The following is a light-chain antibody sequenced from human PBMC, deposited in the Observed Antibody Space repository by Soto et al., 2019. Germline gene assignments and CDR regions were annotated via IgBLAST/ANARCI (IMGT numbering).Light chain of an antibody. CDR3: SSYTTSSTL. V-gene: IGLV2-14*01. CDR2: AVS. Sequence: QSALTQPASVSGSPGQSITISCTGTSSDVGGYNYVSWYQQHPGKAPKLMIYAVSNRPSGVSYRFSGSKSGNTASLTISGLQAEDEADYYCSSYTTSSTLFGTGTKVTVL. CDR1: SSDVGGYNY. J-gene: IGLJ1*01.